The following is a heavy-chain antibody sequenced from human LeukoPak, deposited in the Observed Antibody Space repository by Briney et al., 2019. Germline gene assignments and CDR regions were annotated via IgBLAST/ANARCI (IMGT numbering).Heavy chain of an antibody. V-gene: IGHV3-7*01. CDR2: IKPDGGHQ. CDR3: ASTFPYWGGGSCAL. Sequence: GGSLRLSCAASGLAFSDYWMSWVRQAPGKGLEWVANIKPDGGHQNYVDSVKGRFTISRDNAKNSLYLQMNSLRAEDTAIYYCASTFPYWGGGSCALGGQGTLVTVSS. CDR1: GLAFSDYW. D-gene: IGHD2-15*01. J-gene: IGHJ4*02.